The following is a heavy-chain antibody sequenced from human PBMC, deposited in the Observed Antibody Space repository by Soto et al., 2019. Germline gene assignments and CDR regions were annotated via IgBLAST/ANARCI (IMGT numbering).Heavy chain of an antibody. J-gene: IGHJ4*02. CDR2: IGATGINS. CDR3: AKRAAVGAARYFDY. D-gene: IGHD2-15*01. Sequence: PGGSLRLSCAASGFTFSGYAMSWVRQAPGKGLEWVSTIGATGINSYYPDSVKGRFTISRDNSKNTVHLQMNSLRAEDTAVYYCAKRAAVGAARYFDYWGLGTLVTVSS. CDR1: GFTFSGYA. V-gene: IGHV3-23*01.